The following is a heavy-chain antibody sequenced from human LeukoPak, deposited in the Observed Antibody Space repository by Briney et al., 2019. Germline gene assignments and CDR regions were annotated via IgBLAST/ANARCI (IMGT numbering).Heavy chain of an antibody. CDR3: ARVLRYFVGDYYFDY. D-gene: IGHD3-9*01. CDR1: GGTFSSYA. Sequence: SVKLSCKASGGTFSSYAISWVRQAPGQGLEWMGGIIPIFGTANYAQKFQGRVAITSDESTSTTYMELSSLRSEATAVYYCARVLRYFVGDYYFDYWGQGTLVTVSS. J-gene: IGHJ4*02. CDR2: IIPIFGTA. V-gene: IGHV1-69*01.